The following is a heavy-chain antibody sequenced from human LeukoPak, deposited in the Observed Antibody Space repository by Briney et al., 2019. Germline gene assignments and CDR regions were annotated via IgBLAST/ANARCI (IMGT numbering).Heavy chain of an antibody. J-gene: IGHJ4*02. Sequence: ASVKASCKASGYTFTDYYIHWVRQAPGQGLEWMGRINPNSGGTNYAQKFQGRVTMTRDTSISTAYMELRRLRSDDAAVYYCARDFERPDYWGQGTLVTVSS. CDR3: ARDFERPDY. CDR1: GYTFTDYY. V-gene: IGHV1-2*06. CDR2: INPNSGGT.